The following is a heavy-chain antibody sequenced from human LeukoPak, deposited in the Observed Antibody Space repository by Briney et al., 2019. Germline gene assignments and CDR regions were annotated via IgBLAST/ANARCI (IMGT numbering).Heavy chain of an antibody. Sequence: GASVRVSCKASGYTFTGYYMHWVRQAPGQGLEWMGWINPNRGGTNYAQKFQGRVTITRDTSISTAYMELSRLRSDDTAVYYCARYCSSTSCSQDYGGQGTLVTVSS. V-gene: IGHV1-2*02. CDR3: ARYCSSTSCSQDY. CDR2: INPNRGGT. CDR1: GYTFTGYY. J-gene: IGHJ4*02. D-gene: IGHD2-2*01.